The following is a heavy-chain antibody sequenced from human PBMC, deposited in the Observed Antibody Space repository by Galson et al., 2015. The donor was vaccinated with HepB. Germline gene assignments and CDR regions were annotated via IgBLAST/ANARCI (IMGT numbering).Heavy chain of an antibody. CDR1: GFTVSSNY. Sequence: SLRLSCAASGFTVSSNYMSWVRQAPGKGLEWVSVIISGGSTSYADSVRGRFTISRDNSKNTLYLQMNSLRAEDTAVYYCVRMDYARGRGFDPWGHGTLVTVSS. CDR2: IISGGST. V-gene: IGHV3-66*01. CDR3: VRMDYARGRGFDP. D-gene: IGHD3-10*02. J-gene: IGHJ5*02.